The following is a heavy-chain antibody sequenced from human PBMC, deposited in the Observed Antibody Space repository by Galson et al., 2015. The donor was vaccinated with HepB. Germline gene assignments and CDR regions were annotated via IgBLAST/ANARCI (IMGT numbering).Heavy chain of an antibody. V-gene: IGHV6-1*01. CDR1: GDSVSSHSAA. Sequence: CAISGDSVSSHSAAWNWIRQSPSRGLEWLGRTYYRSKWYNDYAVSVKSRITINPDTSKNQFSLQLNSVTPEDTAVYYCAKMGDYYDSSGYSEGWFDPWGQGTLVTVSS. CDR3: AKMGDYYDSSGYSEGWFDP. CDR2: TYYRSKWYN. D-gene: IGHD3-22*01. J-gene: IGHJ5*02.